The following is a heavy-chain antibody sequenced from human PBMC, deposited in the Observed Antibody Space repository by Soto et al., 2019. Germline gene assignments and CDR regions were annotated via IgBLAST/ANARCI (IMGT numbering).Heavy chain of an antibody. Sequence: QPGGSLRLSCAASGFTFSSYAMHWVRQAPGKGLEWVAVISYDGSNKYYADSVKGRFTISRDNAKNSVYLQMNSLRDEDTAVYYCARDLKETHVSLIVVVDDAFDIWGQGTRVTVSS. D-gene: IGHD3-22*01. CDR1: GFTFSSYA. CDR3: ARDLKETHVSLIVVVDDAFDI. V-gene: IGHV3-30-3*01. CDR2: ISYDGSNK. J-gene: IGHJ3*02.